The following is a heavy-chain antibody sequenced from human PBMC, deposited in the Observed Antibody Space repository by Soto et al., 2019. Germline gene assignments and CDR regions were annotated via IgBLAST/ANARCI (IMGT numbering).Heavy chain of an antibody. J-gene: IGHJ5*02. CDR1: GFTFSSYA. D-gene: IGHD3-9*01. CDR2: ISGSGDST. V-gene: IGHV3-23*01. Sequence: EVQLLESGGGLVQPGGSLRLSCAASGFTFSSYAMSWVRQAPGKGLEWVSAISGSGDSTYYADSVKGRFTIFRDNSKNTLYLQMNSLRAEDTAVYYCAKGGEGVRYFDWLLYSNWFDPWGQGTLVTVSS. CDR3: AKGGEGVRYFDWLLYSNWFDP.